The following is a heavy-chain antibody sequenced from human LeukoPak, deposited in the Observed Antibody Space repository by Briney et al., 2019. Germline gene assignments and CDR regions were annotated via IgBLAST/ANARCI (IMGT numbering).Heavy chain of an antibody. V-gene: IGHV3-11*04. D-gene: IGHD6-19*01. CDR2: ISGSGSTI. J-gene: IGHJ4*02. Sequence: GGSLRLSCAASGFTFSDNFMSWIRQAPGKGLEWLAYISGSGSTIYYADSVKGRFTISRDNAKNSLYLQMNSLRAEDTAVYYCARILDSAWGELGYWGQGTLVTVSS. CDR3: ARILDSAWGELGY. CDR1: GFTFSDNF.